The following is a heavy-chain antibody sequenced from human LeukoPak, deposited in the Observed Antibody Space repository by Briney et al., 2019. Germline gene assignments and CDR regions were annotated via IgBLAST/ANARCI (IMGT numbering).Heavy chain of an antibody. CDR2: IIPIFGTA. V-gene: IGHV1-69*13. D-gene: IGHD2-15*01. CDR1: GGTFSSYA. J-gene: IGHJ6*03. Sequence: SVKVSCTASGGTFSSYAISWVRQAPGQGLEWMGGIIPIFGTANYAQKFQGRVTITADESTSTAYMELSSLRSEDTAVYYCARGVVVAANDYYMDVWGKGTTVTISS. CDR3: ARGVVVAANDYYMDV.